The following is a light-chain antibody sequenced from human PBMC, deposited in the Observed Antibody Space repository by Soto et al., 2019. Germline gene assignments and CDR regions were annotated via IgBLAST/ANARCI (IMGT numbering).Light chain of an antibody. CDR1: QSISSS. Sequence: DIQMTHSPSTLSASVVDRVTITCRASQSISSSLAWHQQKPGKAPKLLISKASSLESGVPSRFSGSGSGTEFTLTISSLQPDDFATYYCKQYNSYRACGQGTKVDIK. CDR2: KAS. J-gene: IGKJ1*01. CDR3: KQYNSYRA. V-gene: IGKV1-5*03.